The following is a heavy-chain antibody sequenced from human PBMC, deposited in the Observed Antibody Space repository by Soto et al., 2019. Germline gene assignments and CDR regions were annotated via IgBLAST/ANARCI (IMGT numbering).Heavy chain of an antibody. D-gene: IGHD6-13*01. CDR3: ARGGLQHALDV. J-gene: IGHJ6*02. V-gene: IGHV3-74*03. Sequence: EVQLVESGGGLVQPGGSLRLSCAASGCTFSNYWMYWVRQAPGKGLVWVSRVNNDGTDTTHADSVKGRFTISRDNAENTLYLQMNSLRAEDTAVYYCARGGLQHALDVWGQGSTVTVSS. CDR2: VNNDGTDT. CDR1: GCTFSNYW.